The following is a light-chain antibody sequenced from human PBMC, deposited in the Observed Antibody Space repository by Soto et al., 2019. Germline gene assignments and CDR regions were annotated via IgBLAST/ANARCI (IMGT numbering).Light chain of an antibody. CDR3: QQYDTYFRYT. J-gene: IGKJ2*01. CDR2: GAT. Sequence: EIVMTQSPATLSVSPGERATLSCRASQSVSSNLAWYQQKPGQAPRLLIYGATTRATGIPARFSGSGSGTEFTLIISSLQSEDFAVYYCQQYDTYFRYTFGQGTKLDIK. V-gene: IGKV3-15*01. CDR1: QSVSSN.